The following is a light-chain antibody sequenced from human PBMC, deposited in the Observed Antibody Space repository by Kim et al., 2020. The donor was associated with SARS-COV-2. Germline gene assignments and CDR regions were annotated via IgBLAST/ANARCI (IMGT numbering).Light chain of an antibody. CDR1: QDISNY. CDR3: QQYDNLPRYS. J-gene: IGKJ2*03. CDR2: DAS. V-gene: IGKV1-33*01. Sequence: DIQMTQSPSSLSASVGDRVTITCQASQDISNYLNWYQQKPGKAPKLLIYDASNLETGVPSRFSGSGSGIDFTFTISSLQPEDIATYYCQQYDNLPRYSFGQGTKLEI.